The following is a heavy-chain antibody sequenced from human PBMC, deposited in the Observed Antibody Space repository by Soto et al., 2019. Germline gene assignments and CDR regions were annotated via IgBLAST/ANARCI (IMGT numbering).Heavy chain of an antibody. J-gene: IGHJ4*02. CDR2: IDTAGDT. D-gene: IGHD6-19*01. Sequence: EVQLVESGGGLVQPGGSLRLSCAASGFTFSSYDMHWVRQAPGKRLEWVSIIDTAGDTYYPGSVKGRFTISRENANNSLYLQMNSLSAGDTAIYYCVRMYSSGGYDFWGQGTLVTVSS. CDR1: GFTFSSYD. V-gene: IGHV3-13*01. CDR3: VRMYSSGGYDF.